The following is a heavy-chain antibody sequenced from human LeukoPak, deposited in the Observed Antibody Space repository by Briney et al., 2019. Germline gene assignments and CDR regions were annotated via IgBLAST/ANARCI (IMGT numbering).Heavy chain of an antibody. V-gene: IGHV4-59*01. CDR2: IYHTGST. Sequence: PSETLSLTCTVSGASISSSYWSWIRQSPGKGLEWIGYIYHTGSTKYNPSLESRVTISVDTSKNQFSLKLTSVAAADTAVYYCARGYFDSRGYSNAFDCWGQGALVTVSS. CDR3: ARGYFDSRGYSNAFDC. J-gene: IGHJ4*02. D-gene: IGHD3-22*01. CDR1: GASISSSY.